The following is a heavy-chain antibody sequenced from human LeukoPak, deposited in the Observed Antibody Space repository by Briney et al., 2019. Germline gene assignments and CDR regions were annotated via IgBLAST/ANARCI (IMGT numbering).Heavy chain of an antibody. V-gene: IGHV2-5*01. Sequence: SGPTLVKPTQTLTLTCTFSDFSLTTRGVGVGWIRQPPGKALEWLALIYWNDDKHYSLSLKSRLTITKDTSKNQVVLTMTNMDPVDTATYYCAHLLGYSGYYRPFDYWGQGTLVTVSS. CDR2: IYWNDDK. CDR1: DFSLTTRGVG. J-gene: IGHJ4*02. CDR3: AHLLGYSGYYRPFDY. D-gene: IGHD5-12*01.